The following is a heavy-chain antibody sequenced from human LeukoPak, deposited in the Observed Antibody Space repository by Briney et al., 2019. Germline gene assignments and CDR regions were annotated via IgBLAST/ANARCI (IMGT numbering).Heavy chain of an antibody. D-gene: IGHD4-23*01. CDR1: GYTFTIYY. V-gene: IGHV1-46*01. CDR3: AKDCSYGGILFSFDY. CDR2: INTSGGST. J-gene: IGHJ4*02. Sequence: APVKVSCKASGYTFTIYYIQWVPHAPGQGREWMVIINTSGGSTSYAQKFQGRVTMTRDTSTSTVYVELSSLRSEDTAVYYCAKDCSYGGILFSFDYWGQGTLVTVSS.